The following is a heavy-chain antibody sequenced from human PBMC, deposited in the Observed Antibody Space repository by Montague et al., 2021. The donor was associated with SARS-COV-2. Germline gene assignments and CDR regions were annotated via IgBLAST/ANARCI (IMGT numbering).Heavy chain of an antibody. J-gene: IGHJ3*02. CDR3: ARETTSYSHESSSAFHI. Sequence: SETLSLTCTVSGGTMNSYFWSWIRQPPGKGLEWIGYIFWSGSTNYNPSLESRVTISVDTSNYQLSLTLTSVTAADTAVYYCARETTSYSHESSSAFHIWGQGTLVTVSS. CDR1: GGTMNSYF. V-gene: IGHV4-59*01. CDR2: IFWSGST. D-gene: IGHD3-9*01.